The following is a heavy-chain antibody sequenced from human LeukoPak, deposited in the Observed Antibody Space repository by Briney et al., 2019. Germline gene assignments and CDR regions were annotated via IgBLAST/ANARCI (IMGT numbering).Heavy chain of an antibody. CDR2: IYPGDSDT. D-gene: IGHD3-22*01. V-gene: IGHV5-51*01. J-gene: IGHJ4*02. Sequence: GESLKISCKGSGYSFTSYWIGWVRQMPGKGLEWMGIIYPGDSDTRYSPSFQGQVTISADKSISTAYLQWSSLKASDTAMYYCARQLAPFYYYDSSGYPLDYWGQGTLVTVSS. CDR3: ARQLAPFYYYDSSGYPLDY. CDR1: GYSFTSYW.